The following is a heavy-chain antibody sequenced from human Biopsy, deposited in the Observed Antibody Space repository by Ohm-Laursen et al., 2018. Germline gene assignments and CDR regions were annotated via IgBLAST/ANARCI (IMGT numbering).Heavy chain of an antibody. CDR2: LYHNGHT. CDR3: ARHRSSSARNYYHDMDV. V-gene: IGHV4-39*01. Sequence: GTLSLTCSVAGGSINSNDYYWGWIRQAPGEGLQWIGSLYHNGHTYENPSLRSRLTLSIDKSKNLFSLRLSSVTAADTAVYYCARHRSSSARNYYHDMDVWGQGTTVTVSS. CDR1: GGSINSNDYY. J-gene: IGHJ6*02. D-gene: IGHD6-6*01.